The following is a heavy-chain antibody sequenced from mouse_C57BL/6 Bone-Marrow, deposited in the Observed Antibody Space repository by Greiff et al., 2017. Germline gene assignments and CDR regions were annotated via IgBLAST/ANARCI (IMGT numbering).Heavy chain of an antibody. CDR3: TNYYGSRYYFDY. J-gene: IGHJ2*01. CDR2: IDPENGDT. Sequence: EVQLQQSGAELVRPGASVKLSCTASGFNIKDDYMHWVKQRPEQGLEWIGWIDPENGDTEYASKFQGKATRTADTSSNTAYLQLSSLTSEDTAVYYCTNYYGSRYYFDYWGQGTTLTVSS. V-gene: IGHV14-4*01. D-gene: IGHD1-1*01. CDR1: GFNIKDDY.